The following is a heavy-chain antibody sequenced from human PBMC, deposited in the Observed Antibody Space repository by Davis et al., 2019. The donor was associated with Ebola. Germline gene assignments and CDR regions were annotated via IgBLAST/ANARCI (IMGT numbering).Heavy chain of an antibody. V-gene: IGHV4-34*01. Sequence: MPSETLSLTCAVYGGSFSGYYWSWIRQPPGKGLEWIGDINHSGSTNYNPSLKSRVTKSVDTSKNQFSLKLSSVTAADTAVYYCASTFGGVIVKGRFDYWGQGTLVTVSS. CDR2: INHSGST. D-gene: IGHD3-16*02. J-gene: IGHJ4*02. CDR3: ASTFGGVIVKGRFDY. CDR1: GGSFSGYY.